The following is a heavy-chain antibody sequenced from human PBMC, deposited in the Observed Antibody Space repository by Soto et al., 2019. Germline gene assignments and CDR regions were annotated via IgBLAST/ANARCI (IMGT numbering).Heavy chain of an antibody. D-gene: IGHD3-9*01. CDR2: IKEDGSAK. J-gene: IGHJ5*02. Sequence: EVHLAESGGGLVQPGGSLRLSCAVTGFTFSTYWMTWVRQAPGKGLEWVANIKEDGSAKKYLDSVKGRFTVSRDNAKNSPYLQMHAPGAEDTAVYYCARVSHVWTGQHWFDIWGQRSRVTVSS. CDR1: GFTFSTYW. V-gene: IGHV3-7*04. CDR3: ARVSHVWTGQHWFDI.